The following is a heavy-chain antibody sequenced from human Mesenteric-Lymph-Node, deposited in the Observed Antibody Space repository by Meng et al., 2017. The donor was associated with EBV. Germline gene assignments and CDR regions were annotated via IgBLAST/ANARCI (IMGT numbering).Heavy chain of an antibody. V-gene: IGHV1-69*01. D-gene: IGHD3-10*01. J-gene: IGHJ4*02. Sequence: QGRLRPSGAEVKKPGSSVKVSCKASGGTFSSYAISWVRQAPGQGLEWMGGIIPIFGTANYAQKFQGRVTITADESTSTAYMELSSLRSEDTAVYYCARSWYYYGSGDGKIDYWGQGTLVTVSS. CDR2: IIPIFGTA. CDR1: GGTFSSYA. CDR3: ARSWYYYGSGDGKIDY.